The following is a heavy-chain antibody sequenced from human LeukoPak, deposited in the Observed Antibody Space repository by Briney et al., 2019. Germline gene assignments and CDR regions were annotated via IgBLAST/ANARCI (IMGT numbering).Heavy chain of an antibody. Sequence: SQTLSLTCAISGDSVPSNSAVWNWIRQSPSRGLEWLGRTYYRSRWFNDYAVSVKSRMTINPDTSKDQFSLQLNSVTPEDTAVYYCARWDVDTAYRNAFDIWGQGTMVTVSS. D-gene: IGHD5-18*01. V-gene: IGHV6-1*01. CDR2: TYYRSRWFN. CDR1: GDSVPSNSAV. J-gene: IGHJ3*02. CDR3: ARWDVDTAYRNAFDI.